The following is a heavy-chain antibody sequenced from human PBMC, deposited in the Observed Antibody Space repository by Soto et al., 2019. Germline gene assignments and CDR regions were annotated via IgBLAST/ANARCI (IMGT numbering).Heavy chain of an antibody. D-gene: IGHD2-15*01. Sequence: GGSLRLSCSASGFTLSRYAMHWVRQAPGKGLEWVAAMTVSGSSTYYAESVKGRFTISRDNSKNTLYLQMNSLRAEDTAVYYCAKPPGLLSIAPFDYWGRGTLVTVSS. J-gene: IGHJ4*02. CDR3: AKPPGLLSIAPFDY. CDR2: MTVSGSST. V-gene: IGHV3-23*01. CDR1: GFTLSRYA.